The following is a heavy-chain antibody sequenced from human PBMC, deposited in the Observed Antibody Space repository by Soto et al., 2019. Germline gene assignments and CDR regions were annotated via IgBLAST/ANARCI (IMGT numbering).Heavy chain of an antibody. D-gene: IGHD1-26*01. CDR1: GLTFSSYS. V-gene: IGHV3-48*01. Sequence: EVQLVESGGGLVQPGGSLRLSCAASGLTFSSYSMNWVRQAPGKGLGWVSYISSSSSTIYYADSVKGRFTISRDNAKNSLYLQMNSLRAEDTAVYYCAREEGLLNWFDPWGQGTLVTVSS. J-gene: IGHJ5*02. CDR3: AREEGLLNWFDP. CDR2: ISSSSSTI.